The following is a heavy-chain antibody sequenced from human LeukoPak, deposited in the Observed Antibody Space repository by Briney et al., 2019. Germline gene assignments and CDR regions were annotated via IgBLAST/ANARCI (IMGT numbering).Heavy chain of an antibody. V-gene: IGHV1-24*01. D-gene: IGHD6-13*01. CDR2: FDPEDGEA. J-gene: IGHJ4*02. CDR1: GYTLTELS. Sequence: ASVKVSCKVSGYTLTELSMHWVRQAPGKGLEWMGGFDPEDGEAIYAQKFQGRVTMTEDTSTDTAYMELSSLRSEDTAVYYCATGTRGDSWYGTTTTFDYWGQGTLVTVSS. CDR3: ATGTRGDSWYGTTTTFDY.